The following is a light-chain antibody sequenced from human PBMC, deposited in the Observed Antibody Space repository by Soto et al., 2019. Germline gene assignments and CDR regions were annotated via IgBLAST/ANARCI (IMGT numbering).Light chain of an antibody. CDR1: QTINNRY. CDR2: GAS. J-gene: IGKJ3*01. CDR3: QQFASSPGFT. V-gene: IGKV3-20*01. Sequence: EIVLTQSPGTLSLSPGERATLSCRASQTINNRYLAWYQQKPGQAPRLLIYGASSRATGIPNRFSGSGSGTDFTLTSSRLEPKNFAVYYCQQFASSPGFTFGPGTKVDMK.